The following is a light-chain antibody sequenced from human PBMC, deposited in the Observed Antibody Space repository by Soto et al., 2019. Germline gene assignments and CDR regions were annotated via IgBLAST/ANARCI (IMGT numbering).Light chain of an antibody. J-gene: IGLJ2*01. CDR1: SSDVGGYNY. Sequence: QSAPTQPPSVSGSPGQSVTFSCTGTSSDVGGYNYVSWYQQYPGKAPKLMIYEVYKRHSGVPDRFSGSKSGNTASLTVSGLQPEDEADYYCSAYAGSSTWVFGGGTKVTVL. CDR2: EVY. CDR3: SAYAGSSTWV. V-gene: IGLV2-8*01.